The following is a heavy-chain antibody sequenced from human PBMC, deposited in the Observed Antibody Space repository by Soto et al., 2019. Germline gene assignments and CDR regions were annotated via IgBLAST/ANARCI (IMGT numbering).Heavy chain of an antibody. CDR3: TTQDPVWFGDSDAFDI. CDR2: IKSKTDGGTT. CDR1: GFTFSNAW. J-gene: IGHJ3*02. V-gene: IGHV3-15*01. Sequence: EVQLVESGGGLVKPGGSLRLSCAASGFTFSNAWMSWVRQAPGKGLEWVGRIKSKTDGGTTDYAAPVKGRFTISRDDSKNTLYLQMNSLKTEDTAMYYCTTQDPVWFGDSDAFDIWGQGTMVTVSS. D-gene: IGHD3-10*01.